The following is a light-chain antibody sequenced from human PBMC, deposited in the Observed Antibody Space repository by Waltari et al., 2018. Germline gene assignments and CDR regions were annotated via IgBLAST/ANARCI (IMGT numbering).Light chain of an antibody. V-gene: IGKV4-1*01. CDR2: WAS. CDR1: KSVLYSSNNKNY. CDR3: QQFYKTPPA. J-gene: IGKJ1*01. Sequence: MVMTQSPDSMVLSLGKRATIKCTSSKSVLYSSNNKNYLAWYQTRPGQPPRLLIYWASTRVSGVPDRFSVSGSGTDFTLTISSLQAEDVAVYYCQQFYKTPPAFGQGTKVDLK.